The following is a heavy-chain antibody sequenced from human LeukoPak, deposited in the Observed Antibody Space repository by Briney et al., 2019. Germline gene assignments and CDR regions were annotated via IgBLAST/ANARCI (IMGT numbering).Heavy chain of an antibody. CDR3: ARGHLRIASLIDF. J-gene: IGHJ4*02. V-gene: IGHV3-30*04. D-gene: IGHD2-15*01. CDR2: ISFDGSLQ. CDR1: GFSFDTYA. Sequence: QSGGSLRLSCEASGFSFDTYAYHWVRQAPGKGLEWVSIISFDGSLQYYTDSVEGRFTISRDISTNTVYLQMNSLRPEDTAVYYCARGHLRIASLIDFWGQGTLVTVSS.